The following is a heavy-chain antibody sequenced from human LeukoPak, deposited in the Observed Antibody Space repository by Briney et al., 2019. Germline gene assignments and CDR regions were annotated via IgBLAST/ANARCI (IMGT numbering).Heavy chain of an antibody. CDR2: IYYSGST. Sequence: PSETLSLTCTVSGGSVSSGDYYWSWIRQPPGKGLEWIGYIYYSGSTYYNPSLKSRVTISVDTSKNQFSLKLSSVTAADTAVYYCARGPSSTTPSGAWGQGTLVTVSS. CDR1: GGSVSSGDYY. V-gene: IGHV4-30-4*08. J-gene: IGHJ5*02. CDR3: ARGPSSTTPSGA. D-gene: IGHD2-2*01.